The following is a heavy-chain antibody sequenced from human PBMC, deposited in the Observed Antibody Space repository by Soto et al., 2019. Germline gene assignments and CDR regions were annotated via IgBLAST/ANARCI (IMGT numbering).Heavy chain of an antibody. J-gene: IGHJ5*01. CDR2: INDNGDST. Sequence: GGSLRLSCAASVFNFRYYAMTWVRQAPGKGLEWVSSINDNGDSTHYADSVKGRFTISRDNSKNTLYLQMNSLTAEDTAVYFCAKASNSSPWFDSWLESWGQGTLVTAPQ. V-gene: IGHV3-23*01. CDR3: AKASNSSPWFDSWLES. D-gene: IGHD6-6*01. CDR1: VFNFRYYA.